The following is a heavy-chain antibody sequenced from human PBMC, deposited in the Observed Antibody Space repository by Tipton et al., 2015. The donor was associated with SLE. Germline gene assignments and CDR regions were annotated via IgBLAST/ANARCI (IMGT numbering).Heavy chain of an antibody. CDR2: IRADGSNK. V-gene: IGHV3-30*02. CDR3: AGGTGAYFDH. CDR1: GFTLSPYG. D-gene: IGHD3-16*01. J-gene: IGHJ4*02. Sequence: QLVQSGGGVVQPGRSLRLSCAASGFTLSPYGMHWVRQAPGKGLEWVAFIRADGSNKDYADSVKGRFTISRDNSENTLYLQMNRLRVEDTAVYYCAGGTGAYFDHWGQGTLVTVSS.